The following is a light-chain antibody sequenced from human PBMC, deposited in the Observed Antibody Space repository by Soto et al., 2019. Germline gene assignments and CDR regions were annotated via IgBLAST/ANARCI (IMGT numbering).Light chain of an antibody. V-gene: IGKV3-15*01. J-gene: IGKJ4*01. CDR2: GAS. Sequence: ESVLTQSPGTLSLSPGERATLSFRASQSVSSNYLAWYQQKPGQAPRLLXYGASTRATGIPARFSGNGSGTDFTLTISSLQSEDFAIYYCQQYNNWPPLTFGGGTKVDIK. CDR1: QSVSSN. CDR3: QQYNNWPPLT.